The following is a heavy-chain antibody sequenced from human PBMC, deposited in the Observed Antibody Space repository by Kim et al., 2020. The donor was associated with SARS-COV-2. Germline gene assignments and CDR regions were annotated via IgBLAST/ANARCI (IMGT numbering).Heavy chain of an antibody. J-gene: IGHJ6*02. D-gene: IGHD6-13*01. Sequence: GGSLRLSCAASGFTFSSYGMHWVRQAPGKGLEWVAVISYDGSNKYYADSVKGRFTISRDNSKNTLYLQMNSLRAEDTAVYYCAKELYSSSKETTLSYYYYYGMDVWGQGTPVTVSS. V-gene: IGHV3-30*18. CDR2: ISYDGSNK. CDR3: AKELYSSSKETTLSYYYYYGMDV. CDR1: GFTFSSYG.